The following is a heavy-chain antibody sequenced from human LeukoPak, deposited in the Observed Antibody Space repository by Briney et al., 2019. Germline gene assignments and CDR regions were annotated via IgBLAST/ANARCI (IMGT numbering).Heavy chain of an antibody. Sequence: SETLSLNCPVSGDSINSYYWNWIRQPPGKGLEWIGYIYYSGRTDYNPSLKSRVTISVDTSKHQFSMKLKSVTAADTAVYFCARGRWQPDAFDIWGQGTMVTVFS. J-gene: IGHJ3*02. CDR1: GDSINSYY. CDR2: IYYSGRT. CDR3: ARGRWQPDAFDI. V-gene: IGHV4-59*01. D-gene: IGHD5-24*01.